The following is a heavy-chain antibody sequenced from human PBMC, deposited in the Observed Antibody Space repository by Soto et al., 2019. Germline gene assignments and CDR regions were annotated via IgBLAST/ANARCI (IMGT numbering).Heavy chain of an antibody. J-gene: IGHJ6*02. CDR1: VYTFTSYY. CDR3: ARDLGGGNYGMDV. CDR2: INPSGGST. D-gene: IGHD1-26*01. V-gene: IGHV1-46*01. Sequence: SVKVSCKASVYTFTSYYMHWVRQAPGQGLEWMGVINPSGGSTSYAQNFRGRVTMTRDASTSTVYMELSSLRSEDAAVYYCARDLGGGNYGMDVWGQGTTVTVSS.